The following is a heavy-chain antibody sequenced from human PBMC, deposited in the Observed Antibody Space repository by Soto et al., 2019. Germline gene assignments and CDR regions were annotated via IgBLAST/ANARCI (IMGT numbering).Heavy chain of an antibody. J-gene: IGHJ4*02. CDR1: GGSISSSSYY. D-gene: IGHD1-20*01. V-gene: IGHV4-39*01. Sequence: SETLSLTCTVSGGSISSSSYYWGWIRQPPGKGLEWIGSIYYSGSTYYNPSLKSRVTISVDTSKNQFSLKLSSVTAADTAVYYCARLHKTYNWKYYFDYWGQGTLVTVSS. CDR2: IYYSGST. CDR3: ARLHKTYNWKYYFDY.